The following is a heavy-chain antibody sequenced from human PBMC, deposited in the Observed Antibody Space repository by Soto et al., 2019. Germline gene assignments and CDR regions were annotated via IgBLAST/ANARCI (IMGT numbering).Heavy chain of an antibody. CDR1: GFTLSGYW. D-gene: IGHD5-18*01. CDR2: VNSDGSMT. V-gene: IGHV3-74*01. Sequence: VQLVESGGGLVQPGGSVRLSCAASGFTLSGYWMHWVRQVPGKGLVWVSRVNSDGSMTAYADSVKGRFTISRDNAKNTLYLQMNRLKADDTAVYYCARGKDQRNTQTYSYFDSWGQGTQVAVS. CDR3: ARGKDQRNTQTYSYFDS. J-gene: IGHJ4*02.